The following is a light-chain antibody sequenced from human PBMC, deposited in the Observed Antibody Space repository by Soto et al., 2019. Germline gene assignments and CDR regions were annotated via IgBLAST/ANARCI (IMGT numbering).Light chain of an antibody. Sequence: DIQMTQSPSSLSASVGDRVTITCRASESIRTYLNWYQQKPGKAPKLLIYAASSLQSGVPSRFSGSGPGTDFTLTISSLQPEDFATYYCQQSYSVWTFGQGTKVDIK. CDR2: AAS. CDR1: ESIRTY. J-gene: IGKJ1*01. CDR3: QQSYSVWT. V-gene: IGKV1-39*01.